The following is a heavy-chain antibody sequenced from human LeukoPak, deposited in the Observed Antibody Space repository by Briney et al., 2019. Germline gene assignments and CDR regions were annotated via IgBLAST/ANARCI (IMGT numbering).Heavy chain of an antibody. J-gene: IGHJ5*02. D-gene: IGHD4-17*01. V-gene: IGHV3-53*01. Sequence: GGSLRLSCAASGFTFSSYAMSWVRQAPGKGLEWVSVIYSGGSTYYADSVKGRFTISRDNSKNTLYLQMNSLRAEDTAVYYCARDQYGDYGLDPWGQGTLVTVSS. CDR3: ARDQYGDYGLDP. CDR1: GFTFSSYA. CDR2: IYSGGST.